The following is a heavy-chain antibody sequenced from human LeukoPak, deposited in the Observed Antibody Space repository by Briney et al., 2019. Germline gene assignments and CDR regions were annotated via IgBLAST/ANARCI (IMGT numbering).Heavy chain of an antibody. CDR2: IYSSGST. V-gene: IGHV4-4*07. CDR1: GGSISSHY. Sequence: SETLSLTCTVSGGSISSHYWSWIRQPAGKGLEWIGRIYSSGSTKYNPSLKSRVTMSVDTSKNQFSLNLSSVTALDTAVYYCARIFLGYSSGWYFDYWGQGTLVTVSS. D-gene: IGHD6-19*01. CDR3: ARIFLGYSSGWYFDY. J-gene: IGHJ4*02.